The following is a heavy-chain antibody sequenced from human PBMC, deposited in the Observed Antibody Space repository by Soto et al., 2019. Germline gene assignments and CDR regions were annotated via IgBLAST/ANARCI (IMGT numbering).Heavy chain of an antibody. D-gene: IGHD4-17*01. CDR1: GGSFSGYY. J-gene: IGHJ4*01. Sequence: SETLSLTCAVYGGSFSGYYWSWIRQPPGKGLEWIGEINHSGSTNYNPSLKSRVTISVDTSKNQFSLKLSSVTAADTAVYYCARPTVTHAAGFDYWGHGTLVTVSS. CDR3: ARPTVTHAAGFDY. CDR2: INHSGST. V-gene: IGHV4-34*01.